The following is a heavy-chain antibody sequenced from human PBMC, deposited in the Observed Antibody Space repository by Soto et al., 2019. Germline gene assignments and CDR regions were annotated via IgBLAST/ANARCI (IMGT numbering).Heavy chain of an antibody. D-gene: IGHD6-19*01. CDR1: GDSVSSNSAA. J-gene: IGHJ4*02. Sequence: SQTLALTCAISGDSVSSNSAALNFIRHSPSRCLEWLGSTYYRSKWYNDYAVSLRSRITINPDTSKNQFSLQLNSVTPEDTAVYCCARERIAVAGTKLFDYWGQGTLVTVSS. CDR3: ARERIAVAGTKLFDY. CDR2: TYYRSKWYN. V-gene: IGHV6-1*01.